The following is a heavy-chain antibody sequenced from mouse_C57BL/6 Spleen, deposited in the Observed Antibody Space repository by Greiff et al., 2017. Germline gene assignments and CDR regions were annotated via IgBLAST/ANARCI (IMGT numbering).Heavy chain of an antibody. CDR1: GYTFTSYW. J-gene: IGHJ4*01. Sequence: QVQLKQPGAELVMPGASVKLSCKASGYTFTSYWMPWVKQRPGQGLEWIGEIDPSDSYTNYNQKFKGKSTLTVDKSSSTAYMQRSSLTSDDAAVYYGARTGTDYAMDYWGQGTSVTVSS. V-gene: IGHV1-69*01. D-gene: IGHD3-3*01. CDR2: IDPSDSYT. CDR3: ARTGTDYAMDY.